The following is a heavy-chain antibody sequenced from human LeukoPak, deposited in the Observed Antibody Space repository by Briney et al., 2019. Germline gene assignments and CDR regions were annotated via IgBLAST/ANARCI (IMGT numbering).Heavy chain of an antibody. Sequence: SETLSLTCAVSGGSFSGYYWSWIRQPPGKGLEWIGEINHSGNTNYNPSLKSRVTISVGTSKNQFSLKVTSVTAADTAVYYCARRWGYGSFDYWGQGTLVTVSS. J-gene: IGHJ4*02. CDR1: GGSFSGYY. V-gene: IGHV4-34*01. D-gene: IGHD3-10*01. CDR3: ARRWGYGSFDY. CDR2: INHSGNT.